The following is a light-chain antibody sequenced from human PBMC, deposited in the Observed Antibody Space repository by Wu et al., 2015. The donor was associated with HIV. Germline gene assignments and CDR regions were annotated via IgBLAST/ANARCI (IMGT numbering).Light chain of an antibody. CDR1: QSISNW. CDR2: KAS. CDR3: QHSRT. Sequence: DIQMTQSPSTLSASVGDRVTITCRASQSISNWLAWYQQKPGKAPKLLIYKASSLQSGVPSRFSGSGSGTEFTLTISSLQPDDFATYYCQHSRTFGQGTKVEIK. J-gene: IGKJ1*01. V-gene: IGKV1-5*03.